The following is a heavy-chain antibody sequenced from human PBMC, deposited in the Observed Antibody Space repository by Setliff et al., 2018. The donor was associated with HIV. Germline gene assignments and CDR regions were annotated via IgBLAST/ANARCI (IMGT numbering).Heavy chain of an antibody. CDR1: GLTFSSYA. J-gene: IGHJ4*02. CDR2: ISGSGGSP. D-gene: IGHD6-19*01. Sequence: GGSLRLSCAASGLTFSSYAMSWVRQAPGKGLEWVSSISGSGGSPYYADSVKGRLTISRDNSKNTLYLQMNRLRAEDTAVYYCAVSPYSSGLFDYWGQGTLVTVSS. CDR3: AVSPYSSGLFDY. V-gene: IGHV3-23*01.